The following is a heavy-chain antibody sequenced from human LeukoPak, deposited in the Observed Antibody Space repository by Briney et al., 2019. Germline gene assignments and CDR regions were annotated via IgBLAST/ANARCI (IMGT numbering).Heavy chain of an antibody. D-gene: IGHD7-27*01. Sequence: GGSLRLSCAASGFTVSSNYMSWVRQAPGKGLEWVSAISGSGGSTYYADSVKGRFTISRDNSKNTLYLQMSSLRAEDTAVYYCVKDGNWGPNFDYWGQGTLVTVSS. CDR2: ISGSGGST. CDR3: VKDGNWGPNFDY. CDR1: GFTVSSNY. V-gene: IGHV3-53*05. J-gene: IGHJ4*02.